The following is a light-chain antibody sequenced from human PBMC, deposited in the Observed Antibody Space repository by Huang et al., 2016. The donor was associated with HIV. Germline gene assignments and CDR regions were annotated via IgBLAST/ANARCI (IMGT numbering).Light chain of an antibody. CDR3: QQSYKAPRT. CDR1: QSINKY. J-gene: IGKJ2*01. CDR2: GAS. Sequence: DIQMTQSPSSLSASVGDRVIISCRASQSINKYLNWYQQMPGKAPKLLIYGASTLQRGVSSRFSGSVSGTDFTLTIGSLQPEDAATYYCQQSYKAPRTFGQGTFLEI. V-gene: IGKV1-39*01.